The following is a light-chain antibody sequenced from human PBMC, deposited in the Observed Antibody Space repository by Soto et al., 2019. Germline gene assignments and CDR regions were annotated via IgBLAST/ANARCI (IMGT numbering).Light chain of an antibody. CDR1: QSVSTY. V-gene: IGKV3-11*01. J-gene: IGKJ3*01. CDR2: DAS. Sequence: FPATLSLSPGERATLSCRASQSVSTYLAWYQQKPGQAPRLLIYDASNRATGIPARFSGSGSETDFTLTISSLEPEDFAVYYCQQRSNWPSFGPGTKVDIK. CDR3: QQRSNWPS.